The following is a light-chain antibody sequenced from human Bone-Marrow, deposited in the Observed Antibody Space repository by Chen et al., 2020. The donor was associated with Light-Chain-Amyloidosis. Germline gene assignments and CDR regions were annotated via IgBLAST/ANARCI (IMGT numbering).Light chain of an antibody. CDR1: SRVVGRYNV. Sequence: SALTQPRSVSGSPGPPITLSCTLTSRVVGRYNVVSCYQHHPGKAPKLILYGVIKRPSGVSDRFSGSKSGNTASLTNAGLQAEDEADYYCSSYAGRFTPVVFGGGTKLTVL. V-gene: IGLV2-23*02. CDR2: GVI. CDR3: SSYAGRFTPVV. J-gene: IGLJ2*01.